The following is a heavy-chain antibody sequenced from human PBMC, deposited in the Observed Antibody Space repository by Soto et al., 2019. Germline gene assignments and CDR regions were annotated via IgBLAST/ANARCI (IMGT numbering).Heavy chain of an antibody. CDR3: ARDGRGDYGDSNIDY. Sequence: SETLSLPCAVSGYSISSGYYWGWIRQPPGKGLAWIGSIYHSGSTYYNPSLKSRVTISVGTSKNQFSLSLSSVTAADTAVYYCARDGRGDYGDSNIDYWGQGALVTVSS. CDR2: IYHSGST. D-gene: IGHD4-17*01. V-gene: IGHV4-38-2*02. CDR1: GYSISSGYY. J-gene: IGHJ4*02.